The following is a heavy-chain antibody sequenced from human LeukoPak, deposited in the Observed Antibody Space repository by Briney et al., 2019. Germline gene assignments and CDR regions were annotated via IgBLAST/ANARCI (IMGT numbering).Heavy chain of an antibody. V-gene: IGHV3-30*02. Sequence: GGSLRLSCAASGLTFSTSDIHWVRQAPGKGLEWVAFIRYDESNKYYADSVKGRFTISRDNSKNTVYLQMNSLRAEDTAVYYCARKPLGDSSGYYYYYYMDVWGKGTTVTVSS. CDR3: ARKPLGDSSGYYYYYYMDV. J-gene: IGHJ6*03. CDR1: GLTFSTSD. CDR2: IRYDESNK. D-gene: IGHD3-22*01.